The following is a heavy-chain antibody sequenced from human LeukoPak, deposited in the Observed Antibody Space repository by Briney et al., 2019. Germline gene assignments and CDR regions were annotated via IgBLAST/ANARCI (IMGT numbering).Heavy chain of an antibody. J-gene: IGHJ4*02. CDR1: GFTFSSFG. CDR3: SRDHGPRSSYFDY. CDR2: IWYDASNK. D-gene: IGHD3-16*01. Sequence: GRSLTLSCAASGFTFSSFGMRWVRQAPGKGLEWVAVIWYDASNKYYVDSVKGRFTISRDNSENTLYLQMNSPRAEDTAVYYCSRDHGPRSSYFDYWGQGALVTVSS. V-gene: IGHV3-33*01.